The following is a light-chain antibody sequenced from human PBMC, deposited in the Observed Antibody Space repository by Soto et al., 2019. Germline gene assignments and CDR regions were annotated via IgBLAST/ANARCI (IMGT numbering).Light chain of an antibody. CDR3: QQYWCSPYT. J-gene: IGKJ2*01. Sequence: ELVLTQSPGTLSLSPGERATLSCRASQSVRSNYLAWYQRKPGQAPRLLIYGASTRATGIPDRFSGTGSGTDFTLTISRLEPEDLAVYYCQQYWCSPYTFGRGTKLEIK. V-gene: IGKV3-20*01. CDR2: GAS. CDR1: QSVRSNY.